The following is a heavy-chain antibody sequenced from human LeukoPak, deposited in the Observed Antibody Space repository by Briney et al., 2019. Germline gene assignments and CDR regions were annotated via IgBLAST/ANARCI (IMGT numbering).Heavy chain of an antibody. CDR2: INPNSGGT. V-gene: IGHV1-2*02. D-gene: IGHD1-26*01. CDR1: GYTFTGYY. J-gene: IGHJ6*03. CDR3: ARGQRELPRYYYYYMDV. Sequence: ASVKVSCKASGYTFTGYYMHWVRQAPGQGLEWMGWINPNSGGTNYAQKFQGRVTMTRDTSISTAYMELSRLRFDDTAVYYCARGQRELPRYYYYYMDVWAKGPRSPSP.